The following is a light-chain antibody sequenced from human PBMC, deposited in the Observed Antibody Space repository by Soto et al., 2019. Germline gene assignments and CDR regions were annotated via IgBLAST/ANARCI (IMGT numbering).Light chain of an antibody. Sequence: DIQMTQSPSTLSASVGDRVTITCRASQSISSWLAWYQQKPGKAPKLLIYKASSLESGVPSRFSDSGSGTEFTLKISSLPPDDFATNYCQQYNSYSWTFGQGTKVEIK. CDR1: QSISSW. CDR3: QQYNSYSWT. J-gene: IGKJ1*01. CDR2: KAS. V-gene: IGKV1-5*03.